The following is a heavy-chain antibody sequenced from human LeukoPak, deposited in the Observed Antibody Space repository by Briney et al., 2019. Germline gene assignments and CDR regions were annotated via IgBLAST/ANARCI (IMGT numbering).Heavy chain of an antibody. V-gene: IGHV4-4*07. J-gene: IGHJ2*01. Sequence: PSETLSLTCTVSGGSISSYYWNWIRQPAGKGLEWIGRIYTSGSTNYNPSLKSRVTMSVDTSKNQFSLKLSSVTAADTAVYYCARDPIYDTRGYYYSTYWYFDLWGRGTLVTVSS. CDR2: IYTSGST. CDR1: GGSISSYY. CDR3: ARDPIYDTRGYYYSTYWYFDL. D-gene: IGHD3-22*01.